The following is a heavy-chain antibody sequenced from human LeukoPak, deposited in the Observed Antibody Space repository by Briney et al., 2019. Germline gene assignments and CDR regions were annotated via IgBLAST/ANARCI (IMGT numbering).Heavy chain of an antibody. Sequence: GGSLRLSCAASGFTFSSYWMHWVRQAPGKGLVWVSRINSDGSSTSYADSVKGRFTISRDTAKNTLYLQMNSLRAEDTAVYYCAPTFWASPKFDYWGQGTLVTVSS. CDR3: APTFWASPKFDY. V-gene: IGHV3-74*01. CDR1: GFTFSSYW. D-gene: IGHD5-12*01. J-gene: IGHJ4*02. CDR2: INSDGSST.